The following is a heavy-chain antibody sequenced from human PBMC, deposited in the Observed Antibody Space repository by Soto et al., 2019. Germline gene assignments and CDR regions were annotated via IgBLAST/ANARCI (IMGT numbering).Heavy chain of an antibody. CDR2: SIPIFGTA. Sequence: QVQLVQSGAEVKKPASSVKVSCKASGGTFNNYPITWVRQAPGEGLEWMGGSIPIFGTANYAQNFQGRVTICVKESTSTAYMELSSLRSEDTAVYYCARGRGYSGDDHYYYFDMDVWGQGTTVTVSS. D-gene: IGHD5-12*01. CDR1: GGTFNNYP. CDR3: ARGRGYSGDDHYYYFDMDV. J-gene: IGHJ6*02. V-gene: IGHV1-69*01.